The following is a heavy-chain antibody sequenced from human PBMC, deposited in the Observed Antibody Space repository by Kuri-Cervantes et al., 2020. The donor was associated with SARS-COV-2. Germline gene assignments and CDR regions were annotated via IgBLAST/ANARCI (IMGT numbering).Heavy chain of an antibody. CDR1: GGSISSYY. D-gene: IGHD1-26*01. J-gene: IGHJ5*02. V-gene: IGHV4-59*01. Sequence: ESLKISCTVSGGSISSYYWSWIRQPPGKGLEWIGYIYYSGSTNYNPSLKSRVTISVDTSKNQFSLKLSSVTAADTAVYYCAREHIVGVSGSWFDPWGQGTLGTVSS. CDR2: IYYSGST. CDR3: AREHIVGVSGSWFDP.